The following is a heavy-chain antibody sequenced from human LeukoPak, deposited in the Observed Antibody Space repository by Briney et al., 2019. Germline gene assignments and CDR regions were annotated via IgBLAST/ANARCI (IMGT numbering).Heavy chain of an antibody. CDR2: INPTDGST. D-gene: IGHD6-13*01. Sequence: EASVKVSCKASGYTFTSYYMHWVRQAPGQGLEWMGIINPTDGSTNYAQKFQGRVTMTRDTSTSTVYMELSSLISEDTAVYYCTRGRYGYISSWYVFWGQGILVIVSS. V-gene: IGHV1-46*01. CDR1: GYTFTSYY. J-gene: IGHJ4*02. CDR3: TRGRYGYISSWYVF.